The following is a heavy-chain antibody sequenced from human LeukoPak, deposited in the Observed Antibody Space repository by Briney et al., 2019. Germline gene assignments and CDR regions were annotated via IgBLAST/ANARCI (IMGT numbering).Heavy chain of an antibody. J-gene: IGHJ4*02. CDR2: ISSGSTYM. CDR3: ARDGGNFDY. CDR1: GFTFSSYS. Sequence: PGGSLRLSCAASGFTFSSYSMNWVRQAPGKGLEWVSYISSGSTYMYYADSLKGRFTISRDNAKSSLYLQMNSLRAEDTAMYYCARDGGNFDYWGQGTLVTVSS. D-gene: IGHD3-16*01. V-gene: IGHV3-21*01.